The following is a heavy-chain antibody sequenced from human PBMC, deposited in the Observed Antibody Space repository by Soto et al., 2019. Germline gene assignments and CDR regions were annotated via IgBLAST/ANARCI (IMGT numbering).Heavy chain of an antibody. CDR1: GYTFTSYY. J-gene: IGHJ6*02. CDR2: INPSGGST. CDR3: ARVGYDSSGYYPLYYYGMDV. D-gene: IGHD3-22*01. V-gene: IGHV1-46*01. Sequence: GASVKVSCKASGYTFTSYYMHWVRQAPGQGLELMGIINPSGGSTSYAQKFQGRVTMTRDTSTSTVYMELSSLRSEDTAVYYCARVGYDSSGYYPLYYYGMDVWGQGTTVTVYS.